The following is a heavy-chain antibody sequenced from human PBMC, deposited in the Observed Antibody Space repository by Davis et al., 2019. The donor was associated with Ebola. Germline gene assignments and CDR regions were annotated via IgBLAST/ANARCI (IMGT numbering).Heavy chain of an antibody. V-gene: IGHV3-23*01. CDR2: LSGTGGLS. D-gene: IGHD4-17*01. CDR1: GYTFRIHA. Sequence: GESLKISCAASGYTFRIHAMTWVRQAPGKGLEWVSALSGTGGLSYYADSVKGRFTISRDNSDNTLYLQMNSLRAEDTALYYCARGLEPFGDYYYYYYGMDVWGQGTTVAVSS. J-gene: IGHJ6*02. CDR3: ARGLEPFGDYYYYYYGMDV.